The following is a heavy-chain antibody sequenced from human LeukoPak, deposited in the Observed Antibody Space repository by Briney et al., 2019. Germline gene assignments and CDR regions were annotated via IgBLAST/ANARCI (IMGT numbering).Heavy chain of an antibody. CDR1: GGSISSGGYY. V-gene: IGHV4-31*03. D-gene: IGHD4-17*01. Sequence: PSETLSLTCTVSGGSISSGGYYWSWIRQHPGKGLEWIGYIYYSGSTYYNPSLKSRVTISVDTSKNQFSLKLSSVTAADTALYYCARYDFGDYTLGSGWFDPWGQGTLVTVS. CDR2: IYYSGST. CDR3: ARYDFGDYTLGSGWFDP. J-gene: IGHJ5*02.